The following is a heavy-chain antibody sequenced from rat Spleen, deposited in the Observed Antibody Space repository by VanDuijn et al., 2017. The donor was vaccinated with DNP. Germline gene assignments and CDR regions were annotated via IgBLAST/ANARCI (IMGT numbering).Heavy chain of an antibody. CDR2: ISYDGSST. D-gene: IGHD5-1*01. V-gene: IGHV5-29*01. Sequence: EVQLVESGGGLVQPGRSLKLSCAASGFTFSNYGMAWVRQAPTKGLEWVATISYDGSSTYYRDSVKGRFTISRDNAKSTLYLQMDSLRSEDTATYYCARQGADYWGQGVMVTVSS. CDR3: ARQGADY. CDR1: GFTFSNYG. J-gene: IGHJ2*01.